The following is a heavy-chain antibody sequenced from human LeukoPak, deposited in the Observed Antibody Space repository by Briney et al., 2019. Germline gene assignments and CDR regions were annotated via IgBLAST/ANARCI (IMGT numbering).Heavy chain of an antibody. D-gene: IGHD1-26*01. J-gene: IGHJ6*03. Sequence: SVKVSCKASGGTFSSYAISWVRQAPGQGLEWMGGIIPIFGTANYAQKFQGRVTITTDESTSTAYMELSSLRSEDTAVYYCAREGVGATTRNYYYYYMDVWGKGTTVTVSS. V-gene: IGHV1-69*05. CDR2: IIPIFGTA. CDR1: GGTFSSYA. CDR3: AREGVGATTRNYYYYYMDV.